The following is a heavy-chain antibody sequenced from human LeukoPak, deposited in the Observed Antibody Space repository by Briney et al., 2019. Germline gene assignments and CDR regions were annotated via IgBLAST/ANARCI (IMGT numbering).Heavy chain of an antibody. V-gene: IGHV1-69*04. J-gene: IGHJ3*02. CDR1: GGTFSSYA. CDR3: VVVAATGDAFDI. Sequence: ASVKVSCKASGGTFSSYAISWVRQAPGQGLEWMGRIIPIFGIANYAQKFQGRVTITADKSTSTAYMELSSLRFEDTAVYYCVVVAATGDAFDIWGQGTMVTVSS. CDR2: IIPIFGIA. D-gene: IGHD2-15*01.